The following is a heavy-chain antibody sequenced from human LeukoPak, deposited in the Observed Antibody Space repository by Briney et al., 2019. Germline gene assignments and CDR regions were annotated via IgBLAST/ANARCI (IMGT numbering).Heavy chain of an antibody. CDR1: GFTFSTYA. CDR2: ISSSSSYI. V-gene: IGHV3-21*01. J-gene: IGHJ3*02. D-gene: IGHD4-17*01. Sequence: GGSLRLSCAASGFTFSTYAMSWVRQAPVKGLEWVSSISSSSSYIYYADSVKGRFTISRDNAKNSLYLQMNSLRAEDTAVYYCARDVGTTVTRPAAFDIWGQGTMVTVSS. CDR3: ARDVGTTVTRPAAFDI.